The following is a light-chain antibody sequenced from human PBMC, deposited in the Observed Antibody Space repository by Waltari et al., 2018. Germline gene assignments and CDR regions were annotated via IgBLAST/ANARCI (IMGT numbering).Light chain of an antibody. V-gene: IGKV3-20*01. CDR1: QTIKSSH. CDR2: GAS. CDR3: QQYGSSPYT. Sequence: ESVLTQSPGTLSLSPGERVTLSCRASQTIKSSHLAWYQQKAGQAPRLLIYGASSRATGIPDRFRGGGSGTDFTLTINRLQPEDFAVYHCQQYGSSPYTFGQGTKLAIK. J-gene: IGKJ2*01.